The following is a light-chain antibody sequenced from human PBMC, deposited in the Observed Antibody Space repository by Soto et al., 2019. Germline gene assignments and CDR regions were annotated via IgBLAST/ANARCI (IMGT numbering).Light chain of an antibody. CDR1: QSVVYSSNNKNY. CDR2: WTS. Sequence: DIVMTQSPDSLAVSLGERANINCKSSQSVVYSSNNKNYLAWYPQQPGQPPKLLIYWTSTRESGVPDRFSGSGSGTDFTLTISSLQAEDVAVYYCQQYYSTPITFGQGTRLEIK. CDR3: QQYYSTPIT. V-gene: IGKV4-1*01. J-gene: IGKJ5*01.